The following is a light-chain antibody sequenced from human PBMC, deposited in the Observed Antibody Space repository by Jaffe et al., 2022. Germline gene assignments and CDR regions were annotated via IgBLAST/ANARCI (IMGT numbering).Light chain of an antibody. CDR1: QSLLHSKGYNF. J-gene: IGKJ1*01. Sequence: DIVMTQSPLSLPVTPGEPASISCRSSQSLLHSKGYNFLAWYRQKPGQSPQLLIYLGSNRASGVPDRFSGSGSGTDFTLKISKVEAEDVGFYYCMQGLQTPWTFGQGTKVEIK. V-gene: IGKV2-28*01. CDR2: LGS. CDR3: MQGLQTPWT.